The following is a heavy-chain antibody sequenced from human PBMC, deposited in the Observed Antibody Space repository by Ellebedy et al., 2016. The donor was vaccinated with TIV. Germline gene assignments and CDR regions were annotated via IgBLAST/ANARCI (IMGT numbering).Heavy chain of an antibody. CDR2: ISAYNGNT. V-gene: IGHV1-18*04. J-gene: IGHJ4*02. CDR3: ARSRVVAVPTIFDY. CDR1: ANSLTSAY. Sequence: AASVKVSCKASANSLTSAYVVWVRQAPGQGLEWMGWISAYNGNTDSAQKFQGRVTMTTGTSTSTVYMELRSLRSDDTAVYYCARSRVVAVPTIFDYWGQGTLVTVSS. D-gene: IGHD2-2*01.